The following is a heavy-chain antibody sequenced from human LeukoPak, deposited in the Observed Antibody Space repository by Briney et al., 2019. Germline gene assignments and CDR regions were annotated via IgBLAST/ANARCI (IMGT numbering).Heavy chain of an antibody. D-gene: IGHD2/OR15-2a*01. CDR3: RGVIVDDAFDM. CDR2: IRSKANSYAT. J-gene: IGHJ3*02. CDR1: GFTFSGSA. Sequence: GGSLRLSCAASGFTFSGSAIHWVRQASGKGLEWVGRIRSKANSYATAYAASVKGRFIISRDDSKNTAYLQMSSLKTEDTAVYYCRGVIVDDAFDMWGQGTMVTVSS. V-gene: IGHV3-73*01.